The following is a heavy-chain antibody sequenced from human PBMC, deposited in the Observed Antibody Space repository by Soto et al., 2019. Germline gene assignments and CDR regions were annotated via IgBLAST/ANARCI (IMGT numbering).Heavy chain of an antibody. D-gene: IGHD6-19*01. Sequence: GGSLRLSCAASGFTFSSYGMHWVRQAPGKXLEWVAFISYDGSNKYYADSVKGRFTISRDNSKNALCLQMNSLRAEDTAVYYCAQDGDSSGWYRYYYYYYGMDVWGQGSTVTVSS. CDR2: ISYDGSNK. CDR3: AQDGDSSGWYRYYYYYYGMDV. J-gene: IGHJ6*02. V-gene: IGHV3-30*18. CDR1: GFTFSSYG.